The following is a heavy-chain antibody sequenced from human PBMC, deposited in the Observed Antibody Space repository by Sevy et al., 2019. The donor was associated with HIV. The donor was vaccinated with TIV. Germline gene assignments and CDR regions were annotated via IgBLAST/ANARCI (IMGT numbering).Heavy chain of an antibody. CDR1: GFTLNGYW. V-gene: IGHV3-7*01. CDR2: INQDGNVK. J-gene: IGHJ4*02. D-gene: IGHD6-13*01. CDR3: VRAIAADGSF. Sequence: GGSLRLSCVASGFTLNGYWMSWVRQAPGKGLEWVANINQDGNVKYYIDSVKGRFTISRDTARNLLYLQMNSLGVEDTALYYCVRAIAADGSFWGQGTLVTVSS.